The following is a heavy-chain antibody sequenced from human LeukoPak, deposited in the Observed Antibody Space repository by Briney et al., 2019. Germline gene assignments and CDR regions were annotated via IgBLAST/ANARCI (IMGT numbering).Heavy chain of an antibody. D-gene: IGHD3-22*01. CDR1: GGSVSSRDFY. J-gene: IGHJ6*02. V-gene: IGHV4-30-4*01. CDR3: ARDYASAYYYDSTSYPYGMDV. CDR2: IYSTGST. Sequence: SQTLSLTCTVSGGSVSSRDFYWSWIRQPPGKGLEWIGYIYSTGSTYYNPSLKSRVAISIDTSNNQFSVKLSSVTAADTAVYFCARDYASAYYYDSTSYPYGMDVWGQGTTVTVSS.